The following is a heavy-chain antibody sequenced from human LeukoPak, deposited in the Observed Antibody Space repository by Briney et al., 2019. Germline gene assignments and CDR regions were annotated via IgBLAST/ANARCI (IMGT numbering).Heavy chain of an antibody. Sequence: GESLKITCKGSGYSFTSYWMGWVRQMPGKGVEGMGIIYPGDSDTRYRPSFQGQVTISAEKSISSAYLQWSSLKASDTAMYYCARPPLDYYDSSGYGEYFQHWGQGTLVTVSS. CDR2: IYPGDSDT. CDR1: GYSFTSYW. J-gene: IGHJ1*01. D-gene: IGHD3-22*01. CDR3: ARPPLDYYDSSGYGEYFQH. V-gene: IGHV5-51*01.